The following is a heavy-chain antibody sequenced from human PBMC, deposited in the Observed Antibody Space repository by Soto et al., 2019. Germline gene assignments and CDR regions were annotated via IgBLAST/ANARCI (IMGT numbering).Heavy chain of an antibody. V-gene: IGHV4-39*01. J-gene: IGHJ5*02. CDR1: GGSFSSTNYF. CDR3: ATAPSGYYVNWFEP. D-gene: IGHD3-22*01. CDR2: MYFGGMT. Sequence: PSETLSLTCTVAGGSFSSTNYFWSWIRQPPGKGLEWIASMYFGGMTYYNSSLKSRLTVSVDTSNSQFSLRLGSVTAADTAVYYCATAPSGYYVNWFEPWGHGTRVTVSS.